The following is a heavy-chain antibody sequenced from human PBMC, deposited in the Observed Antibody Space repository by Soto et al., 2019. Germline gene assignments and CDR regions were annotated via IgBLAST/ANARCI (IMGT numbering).Heavy chain of an antibody. J-gene: IGHJ4*02. Sequence: EVRVVETGGDLIQPGGSPRLSCAVSGFTVSNNNMYWVRQPPGKGLEWVSLIYSHGDTRYADSVRGRFTVSRDNSKNTLYLQMNSLRSEDTAVYYRARKTDSGGNGGFWGQGTLVTVSS. D-gene: IGHD2-15*01. CDR3: ARKTDSGGNGGF. V-gene: IGHV3-53*05. CDR1: GFTVSNNN. CDR2: IYSHGDT.